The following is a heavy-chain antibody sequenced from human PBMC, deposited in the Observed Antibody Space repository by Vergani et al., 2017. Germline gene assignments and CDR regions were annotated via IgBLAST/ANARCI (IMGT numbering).Heavy chain of an antibody. CDR2: ISGSGGST. D-gene: IGHD2-2*01. CDR1: GFTFSSYA. J-gene: IGHJ3*02. V-gene: IGHV3-23*01. Sequence: EVQLLESGGGLVQPGGSLRLSCAASGFTFSSYAMSWVRQAPGKGLEWVSAISGSGGSTYYADSVKGRFTISRDNSKNTLYLQMNSLRAEDTAVYYCAKYSDGSSTGCSGDHAFDIWGQGTMVTVSS. CDR3: AKYSDGSSTGCSGDHAFDI.